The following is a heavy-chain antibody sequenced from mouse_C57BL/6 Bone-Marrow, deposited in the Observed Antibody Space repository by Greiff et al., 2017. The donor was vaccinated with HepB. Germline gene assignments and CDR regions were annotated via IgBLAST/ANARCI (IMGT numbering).Heavy chain of an antibody. CDR2: INPGSGGT. Sequence: VQLQQSGAELVRPGTSVKVSCKASGYAFTNYLIEWVKQRPGQGLEWIGVINPGSGGTNYNEKFKGKATLTADKSSSTAYMQLSSLTSEDSAVYFCARNYYGSSFLYFDVWGTGTTVTVSS. CDR1: GYAFTNYL. D-gene: IGHD1-1*01. V-gene: IGHV1-54*01. CDR3: ARNYYGSSFLYFDV. J-gene: IGHJ1*03.